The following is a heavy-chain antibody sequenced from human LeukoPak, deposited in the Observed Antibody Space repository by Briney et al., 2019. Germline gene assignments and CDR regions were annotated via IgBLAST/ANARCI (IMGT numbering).Heavy chain of an antibody. Sequence: SETLSLTCTVSGGSISSYYWSWIRQPPPKGLEWIGYIYTSGSTNYNPSLKSRVTISVDTSKNQFSLKLSSVTAADTAVYYCARAEDEGELLGTYRYWGQGTLVTVSS. D-gene: IGHD1-26*01. CDR2: IYTSGST. J-gene: IGHJ4*02. CDR3: ARAEDEGELLGTYRY. CDR1: GGSISSYY. V-gene: IGHV4-4*09.